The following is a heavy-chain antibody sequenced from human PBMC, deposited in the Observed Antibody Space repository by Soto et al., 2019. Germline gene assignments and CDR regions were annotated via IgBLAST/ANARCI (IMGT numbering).Heavy chain of an antibody. Sequence: SETLSLTCTVSGGSISSSSYYWGWIRQPPGKGPEWIGSIYYSGSTYYNPSLKSRVTISVDTSKNQFSLKLSSVTAADTAVYYCARLRIAAAGNYYYGMDVWGQGTTVTVSS. J-gene: IGHJ6*02. CDR1: GGSISSSSYY. CDR3: ARLRIAAAGNYYYGMDV. D-gene: IGHD6-13*01. V-gene: IGHV4-39*01. CDR2: IYYSGST.